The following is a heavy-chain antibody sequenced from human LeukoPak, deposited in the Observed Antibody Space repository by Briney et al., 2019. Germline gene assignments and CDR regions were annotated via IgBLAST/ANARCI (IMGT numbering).Heavy chain of an antibody. J-gene: IGHJ5*02. V-gene: IGHV4-34*01. CDR2: INHSGST. D-gene: IGHD3-10*01. Sequence: PSETLSLTCAVYGGSFSGYYWSWIRQPPGKGREGIGEINHSGSTNYNPSLQTRVTISVHTSKNQFSLTLSSVTAADTDVYYCARGRGYYGSGRYSDPWGQGPLVTVSS. CDR1: GGSFSGYY. CDR3: ARGRGYYGSGRYSDP.